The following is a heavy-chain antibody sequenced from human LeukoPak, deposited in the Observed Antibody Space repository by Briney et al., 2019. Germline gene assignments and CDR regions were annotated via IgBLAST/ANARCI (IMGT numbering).Heavy chain of an antibody. Sequence: ASVKVSCKASGYTFTSYGISWVRQAPGQGLEWMGWISAYNGNTNYAQKLQGRVTMTTDTSTSTAYMELRSLRSDDTAVYYCARGRRPVITMIVVGGGLDAFDIWGQGTMVTVSS. D-gene: IGHD3-22*01. CDR3: ARGRRPVITMIVVGGGLDAFDI. CDR1: GYTFTSYG. J-gene: IGHJ3*02. CDR2: ISAYNGNT. V-gene: IGHV1-18*01.